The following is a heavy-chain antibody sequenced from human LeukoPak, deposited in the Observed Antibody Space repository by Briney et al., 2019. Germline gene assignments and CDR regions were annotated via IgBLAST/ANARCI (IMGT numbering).Heavy chain of an antibody. CDR2: ISSSGSTI. V-gene: IGHV3-11*01. D-gene: IGHD3-3*01. CDR1: GFTFSDYY. J-gene: IGHJ3*02. Sequence: GGSLRLSCAASGFTFSDYYMSWIRQAPGKGLEWVPYISSSGSTIYYADSVKGRFTISRDNAKNSLYLQMNSLRAEDTAVYYCARVGYYDFWSGYQDDDAFDIWGQGTMVTVSS. CDR3: ARVGYYDFWSGYQDDDAFDI.